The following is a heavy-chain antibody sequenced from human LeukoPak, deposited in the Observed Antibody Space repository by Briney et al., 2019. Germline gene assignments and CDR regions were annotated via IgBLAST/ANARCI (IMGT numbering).Heavy chain of an antibody. CDR3: ARGAYDRSGYYYAPKY. D-gene: IGHD3-22*01. V-gene: IGHV4-30-4*01. Sequence: KPSETLSLTCTVSGGSISSGDHYWSWIRQSPGKGLEWIGYIYYSGSTYYNPSLKSRIIISVDMPKNQFSLKLSSVTAADTAVYYCARGAYDRSGYYYAPKYWGQGTLVTVSS. J-gene: IGHJ4*02. CDR1: GGSISSGDHY. CDR2: IYYSGST.